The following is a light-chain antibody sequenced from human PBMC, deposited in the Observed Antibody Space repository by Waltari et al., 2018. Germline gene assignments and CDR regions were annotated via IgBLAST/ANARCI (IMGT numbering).Light chain of an antibody. CDR2: GAS. V-gene: IGKV3-15*01. Sequence: EVVMTPSPAPLSVSPGDRVTLSCRASQNIHDNLAWYQQKPGQAPRLLIYGASTRAPDIPARFRGSGSGTEFTLTINILQSEDLGIYYCQQYNKWPPLTFGGGTKVEIK. CDR1: QNIHDN. CDR3: QQYNKWPPLT. J-gene: IGKJ4*01.